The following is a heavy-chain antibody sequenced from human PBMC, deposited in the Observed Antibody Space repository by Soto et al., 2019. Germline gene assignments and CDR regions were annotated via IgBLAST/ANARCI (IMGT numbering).Heavy chain of an antibody. V-gene: IGHV3-15*01. CDR1: GFTFSNAW. Sequence: GGSLRLSCAASGFTFSNAWMSWVRQAPGKGLEWVGRIKSKTDDGTTDYAAPVKGRFTISRDDSKNTLYLQMNSLKTEDTAVYYCTTDSSGWYYYMDVWGKGTTVTVSS. D-gene: IGHD6-19*01. J-gene: IGHJ6*03. CDR3: TTDSSGWYYYMDV. CDR2: IKSKTDDGTT.